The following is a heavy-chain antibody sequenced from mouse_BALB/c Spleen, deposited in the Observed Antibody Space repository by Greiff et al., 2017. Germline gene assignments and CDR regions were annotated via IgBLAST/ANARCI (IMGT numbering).Heavy chain of an antibody. Sequence: QVQLKQSGAELAKPGASVKMSCKASGYTFTSYWMHWVKQRPGQGLEWIGYINPSTGYTEYNQKFKDKATLTADKSSSTAYMQLSSLTSEDSAVYYCARWDYGSSYDYFDYWGQGTTLTVSS. CDR2: INPSTGYT. J-gene: IGHJ2*01. CDR3: ARWDYGSSYDYFDY. V-gene: IGHV1-7*01. D-gene: IGHD1-1*01. CDR1: GYTFTSYW.